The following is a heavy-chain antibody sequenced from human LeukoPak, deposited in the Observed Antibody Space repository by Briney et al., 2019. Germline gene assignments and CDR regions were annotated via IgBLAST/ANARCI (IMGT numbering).Heavy chain of an antibody. CDR1: GFTFNNYD. Sequence: GGSLRLSCAASGFTFNNYDMNWVRQAPGKGLEWVSAITDSSTSTYYADSVKGRFTISRHNSKNTLYLQMNSLRAEDTAVYYRAKGSSSSRPYYFDYWGQGTLVTVSS. D-gene: IGHD6-13*01. V-gene: IGHV3-23*01. CDR2: ITDSSTST. J-gene: IGHJ4*02. CDR3: AKGSSSSRPYYFDY.